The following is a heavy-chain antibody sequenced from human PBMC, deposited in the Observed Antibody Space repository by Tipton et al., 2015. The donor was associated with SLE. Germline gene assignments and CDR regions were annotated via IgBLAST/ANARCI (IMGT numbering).Heavy chain of an antibody. Sequence: SLRLSCAASGFTFSVYAMHWVRQAPGKGLEWVAVISHDGTNKYYADSVKGRFTISRDNSRNTLYLQVHSLRAEETALYYCASEGYCSGGSCLPDHWGQGTLVTVSS. CDR1: GFTFSVYA. CDR2: ISHDGTNK. V-gene: IGHV3-30*03. CDR3: ASEGYCSGGSCLPDH. J-gene: IGHJ4*02. D-gene: IGHD2-15*01.